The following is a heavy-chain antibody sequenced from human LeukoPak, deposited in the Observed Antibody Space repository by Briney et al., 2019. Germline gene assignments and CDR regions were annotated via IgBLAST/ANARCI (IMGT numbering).Heavy chain of an antibody. V-gene: IGHV4-59*12. CDR1: GGSISSYY. D-gene: IGHD6-13*01. CDR2: IYYSGST. Sequence: KPSETLSLTCTVSGGSISSYYWSWIRQPPGKGLEWIGYIYYSGSTNYNPSLKSRVTISVDTSKNQFSLKLSSVTAADTAVYYCARFSPGSSWYRFDYWGQGTLVTVSS. J-gene: IGHJ4*02. CDR3: ARFSPGSSWYRFDY.